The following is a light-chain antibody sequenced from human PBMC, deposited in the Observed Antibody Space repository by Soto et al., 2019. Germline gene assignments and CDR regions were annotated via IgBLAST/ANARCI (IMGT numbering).Light chain of an antibody. Sequence: DIVMTQSPDSLAVSLGERATINCKSSQNVFSSFYNKNNLTWYQHKPGQPPKLLIYWASTREFGVPDRFSGSGSGTDFTLSITSLQAEDVAVYYCQQHYSTPYTFGQGTKLEIK. J-gene: IGKJ2*01. CDR1: QNVFSSFYNKNN. V-gene: IGKV4-1*01. CDR3: QQHYSTPYT. CDR2: WAS.